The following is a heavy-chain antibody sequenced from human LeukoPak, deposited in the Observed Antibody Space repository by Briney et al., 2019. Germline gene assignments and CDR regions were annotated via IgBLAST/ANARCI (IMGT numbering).Heavy chain of an antibody. V-gene: IGHV3-23*01. CDR1: GFTFSSYA. CDR2: ISGTGGST. D-gene: IGHD4-17*01. CDR3: AKDPDYGDYDGLDY. J-gene: IGHJ4*02. Sequence: GGSLRLSCAASGFTFSSYAMSWVRQAPGKGLEWVSAISGTGGSTYYADSVKGRFTISRDNSKNTLYLQMNSLRAEDTAVYYCAKDPDYGDYDGLDYWGQGTLVTVSS.